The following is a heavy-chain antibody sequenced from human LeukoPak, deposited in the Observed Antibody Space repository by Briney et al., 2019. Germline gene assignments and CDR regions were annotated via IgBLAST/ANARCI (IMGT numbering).Heavy chain of an antibody. CDR1: GYDSGVSFTSHS. D-gene: IGHD3-10*01. J-gene: IGHJ5*02. Sequence: GESLKISCQGSGYDSGVSFTSHSIAWVRQMPGKGLEWMGIIYPRDSTTLYSPSFQGQVTISADKSISTAYLQWSSLKASDTAMYYCARHHLGGSGSYWFDPWGQGTLVTVSS. CDR2: IYPRDSTT. CDR3: ARHHLGGSGSYWFDP. V-gene: IGHV5-51*01.